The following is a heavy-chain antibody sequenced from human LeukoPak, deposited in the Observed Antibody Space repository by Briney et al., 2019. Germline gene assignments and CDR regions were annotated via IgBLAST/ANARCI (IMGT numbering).Heavy chain of an antibody. CDR2: ISYDGSIK. CDR3: AREDSGYDYLFDY. D-gene: IGHD5-12*01. J-gene: IGHJ4*02. Sequence: PGRSLRLSCAASGFTFSSFGMHWVRRAPGKGLEWVAVISYDGSIKYYADSVKGRFTISRDNSKNTLYLQMNSLRGEDTAVYYCAREDSGYDYLFDYWGQGTLVTVSS. V-gene: IGHV3-30*03. CDR1: GFTFSSFG.